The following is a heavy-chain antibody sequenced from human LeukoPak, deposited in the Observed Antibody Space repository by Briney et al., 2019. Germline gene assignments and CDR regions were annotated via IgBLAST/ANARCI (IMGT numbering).Heavy chain of an antibody. Sequence: GGSLRLSCAVSGFTVSDNYMTWVRQAPGKGLVWVPRINSDGSSTSYADSVKGRFTISRDNAKNTLYLQMNSLRAEDTAVYYCAMGPYYYDSSGYYYWGQGTLVTVSS. CDR2: INSDGSST. J-gene: IGHJ4*02. D-gene: IGHD3-22*01. CDR1: GFTVSDNY. CDR3: AMGPYYYDSSGYYY. V-gene: IGHV3-74*01.